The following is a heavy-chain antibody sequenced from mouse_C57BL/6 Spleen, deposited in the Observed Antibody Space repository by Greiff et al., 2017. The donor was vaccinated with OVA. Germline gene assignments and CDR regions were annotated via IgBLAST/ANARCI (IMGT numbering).Heavy chain of an antibody. CDR3: ARLVWYFDV. Sequence: DVMLVESGGDLVKPGGSLKLSCAASGFTFSSYGMSWVRQTPDKRLEWVATISSGGSYTYYPDSVKGRFTISRDNAKNTLYLQMSSLKSEDTAMYYCARLVWYFDVWGTGTTVTVSS. V-gene: IGHV5-6*02. J-gene: IGHJ1*03. CDR2: ISSGGSYT. CDR1: GFTFSSYG. D-gene: IGHD2-2*01.